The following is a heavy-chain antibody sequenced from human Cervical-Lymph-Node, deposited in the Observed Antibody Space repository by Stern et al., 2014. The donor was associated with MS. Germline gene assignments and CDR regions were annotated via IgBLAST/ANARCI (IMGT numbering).Heavy chain of an antibody. V-gene: IGHV1-69*06. CDR1: GGTFTSFS. CDR2: IIPIFDKP. J-gene: IGHJ3*01. CDR3: VLPSKVTTAAFDV. D-gene: IGHD4-17*01. Sequence: QVQLVQSGAEVKKPGSSVNVSCKASGGTFTSFSINWVRQVPGQSLEWMGGIIPIFDKPNFAQKFQGRVTLTADSSTSTVYMALNSLRSDDTAVYYCVLPSKVTTAAFDVWGRGTMVTVSS.